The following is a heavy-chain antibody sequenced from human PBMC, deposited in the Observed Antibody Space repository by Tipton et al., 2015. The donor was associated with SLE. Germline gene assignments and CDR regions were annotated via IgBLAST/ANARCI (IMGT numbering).Heavy chain of an antibody. CDR3: ARGGVGGYDYFDH. J-gene: IGHJ4*02. Sequence: TLSLTCSVSGASFIISTYYWTWIRQHPGKGLEWIGYTSKSGSTYYTPSLKSRVTISVDTSKNHFSLKLSSVTAADTAVYYCARGGVGGYDYFDHWGQGTLVTVSS. D-gene: IGHD5-12*01. V-gene: IGHV4-31*03. CDR2: TSKSGST. CDR1: GASFIISTYY.